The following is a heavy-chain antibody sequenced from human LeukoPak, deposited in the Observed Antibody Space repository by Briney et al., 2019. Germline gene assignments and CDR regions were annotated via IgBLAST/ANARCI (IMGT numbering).Heavy chain of an antibody. Sequence: GGSLRLSRAASGFIFSRYSMNWVPRAPGKGLEWVSSISSSSSYIYYADSVKGRFTISRDNAKNSLYLQMNSLGAEDTAVYYCAREEANWGQGTLVTVSS. CDR2: ISSSSSYI. CDR1: GFIFSRYS. CDR3: AREEAN. V-gene: IGHV3-21*01. J-gene: IGHJ4*02.